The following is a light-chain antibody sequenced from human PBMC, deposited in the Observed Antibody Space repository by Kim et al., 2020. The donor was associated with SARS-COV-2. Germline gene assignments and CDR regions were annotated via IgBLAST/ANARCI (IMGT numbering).Light chain of an antibody. CDR3: QQYHDWPPIT. CDR1: QSIGSK. J-gene: IGKJ4*01. V-gene: IGKV3-15*01. CDR2: DAS. Sequence: SPGERATPSCRASQSIGSKLAWYQQKPGQAPTLLINDASTRSTGTPARFRGSGSGTEFTLSISSLQSEDCAIYYCQQYHDWPPITFGGGTKVDIK.